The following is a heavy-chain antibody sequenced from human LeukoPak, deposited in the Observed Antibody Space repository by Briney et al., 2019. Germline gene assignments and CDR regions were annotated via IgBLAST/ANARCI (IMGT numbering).Heavy chain of an antibody. J-gene: IGHJ4*02. CDR3: ARETDTAMVTFDY. V-gene: IGHV4-39*02. Sequence: SETLSLTCTVSGGSISSSSYYWGWIRQPPGKGLEWIGSIYYSGSTYYNPSLKSRVTISVDTSKNQFSLKLSSVTVADTAVYYCARETDTAMVTFDYWGQGTLVTVSS. CDR2: IYYSGST. D-gene: IGHD5-18*01. CDR1: GGSISSSSYY.